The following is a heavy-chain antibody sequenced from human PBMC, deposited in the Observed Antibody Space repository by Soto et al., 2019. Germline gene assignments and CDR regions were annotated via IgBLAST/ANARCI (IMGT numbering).Heavy chain of an antibody. J-gene: IGHJ4*02. Sequence: QVQLVESGGGVVQPGRSLRLSCAASGFTFSSYGMHWVRQAPGKGLEWVAVISYDGSNKYYADSVKGRFTISRDNSKNPLYLQMNSLRAEDTAVYYCAKGKWFGELSYWGQGSLVTVSS. D-gene: IGHD3-10*01. CDR1: GFTFSSYG. CDR2: ISYDGSNK. CDR3: AKGKWFGELSY. V-gene: IGHV3-30*18.